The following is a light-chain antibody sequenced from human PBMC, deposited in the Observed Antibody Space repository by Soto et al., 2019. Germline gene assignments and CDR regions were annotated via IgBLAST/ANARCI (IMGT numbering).Light chain of an antibody. J-gene: IGLJ2*01. CDR1: YIESKI. V-gene: IGLV3-21*02. CDR2: DDS. CDR3: QVWHSRSAHVV. Sequence: SYELTQPPSVSVAPGQTAKITCGGYYIESKIVHWYQQKPGQAPELVVYDDSDRPSGIPERFSGSNSENTATLTISGVEAGDEADYYCQVWHSRSAHVVFGGGTKVTVL.